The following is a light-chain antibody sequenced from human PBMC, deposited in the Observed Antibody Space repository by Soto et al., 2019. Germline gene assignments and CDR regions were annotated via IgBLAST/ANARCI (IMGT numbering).Light chain of an antibody. Sequence: NTWGASQSISSYLNWYQQKPGKAPKLLIYAASSLQSGVPSRFSGSGSGTEFTLIIRRLQSDDFAVYPCLQYDKWPPWTFGQGTKVDIK. CDR1: QSISSY. CDR2: AAS. V-gene: IGKV1-39*02. CDR3: LQYDKWPPWT. J-gene: IGKJ1*01.